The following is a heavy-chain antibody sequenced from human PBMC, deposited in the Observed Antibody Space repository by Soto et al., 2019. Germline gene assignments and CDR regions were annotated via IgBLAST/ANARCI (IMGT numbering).Heavy chain of an antibody. D-gene: IGHD1-1*01. J-gene: IGHJ5*02. CDR2: IYYRGST. Sequence: SETLSLTCTVSGGSMSNTNYYWGWIRQPPGKGLEWLGSIYYRGSTYYNPSFKSRITTSVDTSKNQFSLKLNSVTAADTAVYYCARRGLAGTTTGWFDPWAREPWSPSPQ. V-gene: IGHV4-39*01. CDR1: GGSMSNTNYY. CDR3: ARRGLAGTTTGWFDP.